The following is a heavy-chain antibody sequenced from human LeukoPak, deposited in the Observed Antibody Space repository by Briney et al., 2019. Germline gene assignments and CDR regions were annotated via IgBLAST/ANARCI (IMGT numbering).Heavy chain of an antibody. J-gene: IGHJ4*02. Sequence: GASLKVSCKASGYTFTSYAMNWVRQAPGQGLEWMGWINTNTGNPTYAQGFTGRFVFSLDTSVSTAYLQISSLKAEDTAVYYCARVDCTNGVCYYFDYWGQGTLVTVSS. CDR3: ARVDCTNGVCYYFDY. D-gene: IGHD2-8*01. CDR2: INTNTGNP. V-gene: IGHV7-4-1*02. CDR1: GYTFTSYA.